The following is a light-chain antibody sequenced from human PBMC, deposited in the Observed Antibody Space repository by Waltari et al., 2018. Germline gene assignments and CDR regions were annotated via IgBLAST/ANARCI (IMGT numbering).Light chain of an antibody. J-gene: IGLJ3*02. CDR1: GTAIATSDF. Sequence: QSALTQPASVSGSPGQSITISCAGIGTAIATSDFVSWYQHHPDRAPHVIIYDVTNRPSGISARFSASKSADTASLTISGLQAEDEGDYYCASQRPDGVVLFGGGTRVTVL. CDR2: DVT. V-gene: IGLV2-14*03. CDR3: ASQRPDGVVL.